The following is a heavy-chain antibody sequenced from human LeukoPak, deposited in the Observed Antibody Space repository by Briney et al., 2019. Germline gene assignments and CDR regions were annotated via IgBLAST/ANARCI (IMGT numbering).Heavy chain of an antibody. CDR3: AKDDDWGRYKH. V-gene: IGHV3-23*01. CDR2: ISGSGRST. D-gene: IGHD3-16*01. CDR1: GFTFSSYG. J-gene: IGHJ1*01. Sequence: PGGSLRLSCAASGFTFSSYGMSWVRQAPGKGLEWVSAISGSGRSTYYADSVRGRFTISRDNFKNTLSLQVNSLRAEDTAMYYCAKDDDWGRYKHWGQGTLVTVSS.